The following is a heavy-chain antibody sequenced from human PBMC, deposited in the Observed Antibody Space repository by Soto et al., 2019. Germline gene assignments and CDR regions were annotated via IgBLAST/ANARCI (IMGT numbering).Heavy chain of an antibody. CDR1: GYAFPHYV. V-gene: IGHV1-18*01. CDR2: STHTGNT. Sequence: QVRLVQSGPEVKKPGASVKVSCKTSGYAFPHYVINWVRQAPGHGLEWMGFSTHTGNTNHAQNFQGRAVLTTDTSTSTAYTEVTSLRSDDTAVYHCAGSGDQPLDYWGQGTPVTVSS. J-gene: IGHJ4*02. D-gene: IGHD1-26*01. CDR3: AGSGDQPLDY.